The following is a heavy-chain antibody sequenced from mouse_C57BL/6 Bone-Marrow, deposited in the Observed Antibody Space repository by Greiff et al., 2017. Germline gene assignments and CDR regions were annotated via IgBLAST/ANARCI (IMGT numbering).Heavy chain of an antibody. J-gene: IGHJ1*03. CDR2: ISSGGSYT. CDR3: ARHSATTAYFDV. V-gene: IGHV5-6*01. D-gene: IGHD1-2*01. CDR1: GFTFSSYG. Sequence: EVQLVESGGDLVKPGGSLKLSCAASGFTFSSYGMSWVRQTPDKRLEWVATISSGGSYTYYPDSVKGRFTISRDNAKNTLYLQMSSLKSEDTAMYYCARHSATTAYFDVWGTGTTVTVSS.